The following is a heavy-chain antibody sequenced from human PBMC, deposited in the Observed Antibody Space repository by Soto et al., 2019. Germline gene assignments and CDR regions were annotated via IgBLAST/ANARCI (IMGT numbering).Heavy chain of an antibody. CDR1: GFTFISYS. J-gene: IGHJ5*02. V-gene: IGHV3-21*01. CDR3: ATKPTYYDFWSGYPFDP. CDR2: ISSSSSYI. Sequence: PGGSLRLSCASSGFTFISYSMNLVRQAPGKGLEWVSSISSSSSYIYYADSVKGRFTISRDNAKNSLYLQMNSLRAEDTAVYYYATKPTYYDFWSGYPFDPWGQGTLVTVSS. D-gene: IGHD3-3*01.